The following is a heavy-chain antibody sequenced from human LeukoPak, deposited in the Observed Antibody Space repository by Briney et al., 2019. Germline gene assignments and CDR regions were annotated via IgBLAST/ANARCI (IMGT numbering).Heavy chain of an antibody. J-gene: IGHJ6*03. V-gene: IGHV1-2*06. CDR1: GYTFTGYY. D-gene: IGHD6-13*01. CDR2: INPNSGGT. CDR3: ARDARVGYSSSWYYYMDV. Sequence: ASVKVSCKASGYTFTGYYMHWVRQAPGQGLEWMGRINPNSGGTNYAQKFQGRVTMTRDTSISTAYKELSRLRSDDTAAYYCARDARVGYSSSWYYYMDVWGKGTTVTVSS.